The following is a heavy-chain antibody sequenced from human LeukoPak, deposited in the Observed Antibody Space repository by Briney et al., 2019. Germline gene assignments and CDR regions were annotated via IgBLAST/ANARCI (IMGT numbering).Heavy chain of an antibody. Sequence: GRSLRLSCAASGFTFSSYAMHWVRQAPGKGLEWVAVISYDGSNKYYADSVKGRFTISRDNSKNTLYLQMNSLRAEDTAVYYCARDAYSSSWYSGVSYYYYMDVWGKGTTVTVSS. D-gene: IGHD6-13*01. CDR1: GFTFSSYA. J-gene: IGHJ6*03. CDR2: ISYDGSNK. V-gene: IGHV3-30-3*01. CDR3: ARDAYSSSWYSGVSYYYYMDV.